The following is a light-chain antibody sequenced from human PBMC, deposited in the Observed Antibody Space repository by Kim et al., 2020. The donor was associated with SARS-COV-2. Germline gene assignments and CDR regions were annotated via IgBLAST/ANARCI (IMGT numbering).Light chain of an antibody. CDR2: HNH. CDR1: NSNIGNNY. CDR3: GTWDSSLSAVV. V-gene: IGLV1-51*01. J-gene: IGLJ2*01. Sequence: GQKGTISCSGSNSNIGNNYVVWYQHLPGTAPKLLIFHNHERPSGIPDRFSGSKSGTSATLGITGLQTGDEADYYCGTWDSSLSAVVFGGGTQLTVL.